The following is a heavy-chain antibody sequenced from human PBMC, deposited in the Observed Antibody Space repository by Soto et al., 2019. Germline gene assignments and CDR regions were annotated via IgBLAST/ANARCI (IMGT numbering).Heavy chain of an antibody. CDR1: GFTFSDYG. CDR2: IWHDGSQK. V-gene: IGHV3-33*01. J-gene: IGHJ6*01. CDR3: EGRDGPFNV. D-gene: IGHD2-8*01. Sequence: QVQLVESGGGVVQPERSLRLSCVATGFTFSDYGIHWVRQAPGRGLEWVAVIWHDGSQKYLADSVRGRFTISRDNSKNTVYLQMNSLRAEDTAVYYCEGRDGPFNVWGQGTMVTVSS.